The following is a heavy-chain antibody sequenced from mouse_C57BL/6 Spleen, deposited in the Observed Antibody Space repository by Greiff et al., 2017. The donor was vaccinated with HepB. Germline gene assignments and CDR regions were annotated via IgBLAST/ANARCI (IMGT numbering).Heavy chain of an antibody. CDR3: ARGEWLRDAMDY. CDR1: GYTFTSYW. D-gene: IGHD2-2*01. J-gene: IGHJ4*01. V-gene: IGHV1-52*01. Sequence: QVQLQQPGAELVRPGSSVKLSCKASGYTFTSYWMHWVKQRPIQGLEWIGNIDPSDSETHYNQKFKDKATLTVDKSSSTAYMQLSSLTSEDSAVYYCARGEWLRDAMDYWGQGTSVTVSS. CDR2: IDPSDSET.